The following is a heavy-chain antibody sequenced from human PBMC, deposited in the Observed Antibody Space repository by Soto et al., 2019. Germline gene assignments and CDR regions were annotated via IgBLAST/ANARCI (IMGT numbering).Heavy chain of an antibody. CDR1: GGTFSSYA. Sequence: QVQLVQSGAEVKKPGSSVKVSCKASGGTFSSYAISWVRQAPGQGLEWMGGIIPICGTANYAQKFQGRVTITADESTRTAYMELSSLRSEATGVNYCAREVGATLNGFDPWGQGTVVTVSS. D-gene: IGHD1-26*01. J-gene: IGHJ5*02. CDR3: AREVGATLNGFDP. CDR2: IIPICGTA. V-gene: IGHV1-69*01.